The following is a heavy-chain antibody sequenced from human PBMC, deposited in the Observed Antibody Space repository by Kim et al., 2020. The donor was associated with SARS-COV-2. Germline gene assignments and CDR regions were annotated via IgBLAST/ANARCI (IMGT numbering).Heavy chain of an antibody. J-gene: IGHJ4*02. Sequence: SETLSLTCTVSGGSISSYYWSWIRQPPGKGLEWIGYIYYSGSTNYNPSLKSRVTISVDTSKNQFSLKLSSVTAADTAVYYCARDYGGNSPFDYWGQGTLV. V-gene: IGHV4-59*13. CDR2: IYYSGST. D-gene: IGHD4-17*01. CDR1: GGSISSYY. CDR3: ARDYGGNSPFDY.